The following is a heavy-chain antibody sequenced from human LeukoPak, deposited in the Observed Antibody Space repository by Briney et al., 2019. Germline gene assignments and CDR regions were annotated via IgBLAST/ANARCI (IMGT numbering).Heavy chain of an antibody. CDR2: INHSGST. CDR3: ARGYGSGSDY. D-gene: IGHD3-10*01. J-gene: IGHJ4*02. Sequence: SETPSLTCAVYGGSFSGYYWSWIRQPPGKGLEWIGEINHSGSTNYNPSLKSRVTISVDTSKNQFSLKLSSVTAADTAVYYCARGYGSGSDYWGQGTLVTASS. CDR1: GGSFSGYY. V-gene: IGHV4-34*01.